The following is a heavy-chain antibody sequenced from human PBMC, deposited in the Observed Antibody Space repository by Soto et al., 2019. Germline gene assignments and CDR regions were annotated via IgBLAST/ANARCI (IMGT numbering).Heavy chain of an antibody. CDR2: ISSSSSYV. V-gene: IGHV3-21*01. J-gene: IGHJ3*02. CDR1: GFTFSSYS. Sequence: LRLSCAASGFTFSSYSMNWVRQAPGKGLEWVSSISSSSSYVYYADSVKGRFTISRDNAKNSLYLQMNSLRAEDTAVYYCARDPLPDIVVVPAAKSSDAFDIWGQGTMVTVSS. CDR3: ARDPLPDIVVVPAAKSSDAFDI. D-gene: IGHD2-2*01.